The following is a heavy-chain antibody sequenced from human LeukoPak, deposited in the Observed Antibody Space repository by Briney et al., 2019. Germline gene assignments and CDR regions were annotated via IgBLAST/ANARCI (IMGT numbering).Heavy chain of an antibody. CDR1: GFTFSSYS. Sequence: GGSLRLSCAASGFTFSSYSMNWVRQAPGKGLEWVSYISSSSSTIYYADSVKGRFTISRDNAKNSLYLQMNSLRAEDTAVYYCAKVMPPGRIRFYSYYMDVWGKGTTVTVSS. J-gene: IGHJ6*03. D-gene: IGHD2-15*01. CDR2: ISSSSSTI. V-gene: IGHV3-48*01. CDR3: AKVMPPGRIRFYSYYMDV.